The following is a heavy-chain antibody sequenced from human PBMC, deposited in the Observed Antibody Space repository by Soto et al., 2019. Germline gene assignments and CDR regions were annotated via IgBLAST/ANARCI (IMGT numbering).Heavy chain of an antibody. V-gene: IGHV4-61*08. CDR1: GGSISSGDYY. D-gene: IGHD6-13*01. CDR3: ARVYSSSWYGDAFDI. Sequence: TSQTLSLTCTVSGGSISSGDYYWSWIRQPPGKGLEWIGYIYYSGSTNYSPSLKSRVTISVDTSKNQFSLKLSSVTAAATAVYYCARVYSSSWYGDAFDIWGQGAMVTVSS. CDR2: IYYSGST. J-gene: IGHJ3*02.